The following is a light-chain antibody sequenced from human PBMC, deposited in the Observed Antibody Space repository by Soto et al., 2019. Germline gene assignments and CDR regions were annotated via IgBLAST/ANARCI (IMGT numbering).Light chain of an antibody. J-gene: IGKJ1*01. CDR1: QSISSF. CDR3: QQSYSTPRT. CDR2: AAS. V-gene: IGKV1-39*01. Sequence: DIQMTQSPSSLSASVGDRVTITCRASQSISSFLNWYQKKPGKDPKLLIYAASSLQSGVPSRFSGSGSGTDFTLTISSLQPEDFATYYCQQSYSTPRTFGQGTKVEIK.